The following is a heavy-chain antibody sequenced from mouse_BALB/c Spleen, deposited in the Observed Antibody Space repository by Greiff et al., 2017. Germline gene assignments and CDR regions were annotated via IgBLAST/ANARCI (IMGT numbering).Heavy chain of an antibody. CDR2: IRNKANGYTT. D-gene: IGHD1-1*01. J-gene: IGHJ3*01. CDR1: GFTFTDYY. Sequence: EVQRVESGGGLVQPGGSLRLSCATSGFTFTDYYMSWVRQPPGKALEWLGFIRNKANGYTTEYSASVKGRFTISRDNSQSILYLQMNTLRAEDSATYYCARDEGLLSWFAYWGQGTLVTVSA. CDR3: ARDEGLLSWFAY. V-gene: IGHV7-3*02.